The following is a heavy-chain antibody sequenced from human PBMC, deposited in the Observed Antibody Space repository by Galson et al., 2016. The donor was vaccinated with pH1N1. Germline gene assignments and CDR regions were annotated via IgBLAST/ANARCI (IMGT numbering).Heavy chain of an antibody. CDR2: IKQDGSDK. V-gene: IGHV3-7*01. Sequence: GSLRLSCAASGLTFSSYWMNWVRQAPGKGLEWVANIKQDGSDKYYADSVKGRFTISRDNAKNSLYLQMNSLRAEDTAVYYCARTSITAVGTTNWFDPWGQGTLVTVSS. CDR1: GLTFSSYW. D-gene: IGHD6-13*01. J-gene: IGHJ5*02. CDR3: ARTSITAVGTTNWFDP.